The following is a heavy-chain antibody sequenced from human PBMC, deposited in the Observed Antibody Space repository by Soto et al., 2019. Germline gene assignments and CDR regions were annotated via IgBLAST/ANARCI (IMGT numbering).Heavy chain of an antibody. CDR2: IFSNDEK. Sequence: QVTLKESGPVLVKPTETLTLTCTVSGVSLNDARMGVSWLRQPPGKALEWLAYIFSNDEKSYNTSLKSRLTISKDASKSQVVLTMTNLGPVDTGTYYCARMTAAFDPWGQGILVTVSS. D-gene: IGHD6-25*01. CDR3: ARMTAAFDP. V-gene: IGHV2-26*01. J-gene: IGHJ5*02. CDR1: GVSLNDARMG.